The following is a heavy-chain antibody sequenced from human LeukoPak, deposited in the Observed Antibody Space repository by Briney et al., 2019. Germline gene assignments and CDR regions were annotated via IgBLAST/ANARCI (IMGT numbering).Heavy chain of an antibody. Sequence: GGSLRLSCAASGFTFSSYAMHWVRQAPCKGLEWVAVISYDGSNKYYADSVKGRFTISRDNSKNTLYLQMNSLRAEDTAVYYCARDLEYGSYGYSAFDIWGQGTMVTVSS. V-gene: IGHV3-30*04. CDR2: ISYDGSNK. CDR3: ARDLEYGSYGYSAFDI. D-gene: IGHD5-18*01. J-gene: IGHJ3*02. CDR1: GFTFSSYA.